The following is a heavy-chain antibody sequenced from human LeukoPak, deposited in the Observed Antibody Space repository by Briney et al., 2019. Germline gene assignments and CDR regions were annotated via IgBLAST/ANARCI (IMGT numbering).Heavy chain of an antibody. V-gene: IGHV3-48*04. Sequence: GGSLRLSCAASGYTFGSNSMNWVRQAPGKGLEWVSYISSSSSTIYYADSVKGRFTISRDNAKNSLYLQMNSLRAEDTAAYYCARSFDNWGQGTLVTVSS. CDR1: GYTFGSNS. CDR3: ARSFDN. CDR2: ISSSSSTI. J-gene: IGHJ4*02.